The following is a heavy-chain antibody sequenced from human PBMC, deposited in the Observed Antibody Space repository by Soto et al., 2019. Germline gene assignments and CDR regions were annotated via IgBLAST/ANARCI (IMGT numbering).Heavy chain of an antibody. CDR3: ARVKTYGYDY. CDR1: GYTFTRYT. J-gene: IGHJ4*02. V-gene: IGHV1-3*01. CDR2: INPDNGNT. Sequence: ASVKVSCKASGYTFTRYTMNWVRQAPGQRLEWMGWINPDNGNTKSSQKFQDRVIITRDTSASTAYMDLSSLRSEDTAVYYCARVKTYGYDYWGQGTLVTVSS. D-gene: IGHD5-18*01.